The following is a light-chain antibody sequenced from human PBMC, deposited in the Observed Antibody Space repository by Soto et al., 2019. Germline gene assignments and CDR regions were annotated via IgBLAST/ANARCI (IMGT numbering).Light chain of an antibody. CDR1: SSDVGNYYY. CDR2: EVS. J-gene: IGLJ1*01. CDR3: SSYAGSNNPYV. Sequence: QSVLTQPPSASGSPGQSVTISCTGTSSDVGNYYYVSWYQQHPGKAPKLMIYEVSKRPSGVPDRSSGSKSGNTASLTVSGLQAEDEADYYCSSYAGSNNPYVFGTGTKVTVL. V-gene: IGLV2-8*01.